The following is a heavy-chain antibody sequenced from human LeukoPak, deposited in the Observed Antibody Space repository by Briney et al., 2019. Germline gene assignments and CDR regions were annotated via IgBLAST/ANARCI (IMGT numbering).Heavy chain of an antibody. CDR1: GYTLTELS. V-gene: IGHV1-24*01. CDR2: FDPEDGET. J-gene: IGHJ4*02. Sequence: ASVKVSCKVSGYTLTELSMHWVRQAPGKGLEWMGGFDPEDGETIYAQKFQGRVTMTEDTSTSTAYMELRSLRPDDTAVYYCASLWENYWGQGTLVTVSS. D-gene: IGHD1-26*01. CDR3: ASLWENY.